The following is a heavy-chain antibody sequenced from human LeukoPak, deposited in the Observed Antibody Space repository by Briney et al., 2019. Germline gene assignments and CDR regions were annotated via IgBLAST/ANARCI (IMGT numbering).Heavy chain of an antibody. CDR2: ISYDGSNK. V-gene: IGHV3-30*18. CDR1: GFTFSSYG. Sequence: PGRSLRLSCAASGFTFSSYGIHWVRQAPGKGLEWVAVISYDGSNKYYSDSVRGRFTISRDNSKNTLYLQMDSLRVEDTAVYYCVKDGRQKWLQLYGRSYYYMDVWGKGTTVTVSS. CDR3: VKDGRQKWLQLYGRSYYYMDV. D-gene: IGHD5-24*01. J-gene: IGHJ6*03.